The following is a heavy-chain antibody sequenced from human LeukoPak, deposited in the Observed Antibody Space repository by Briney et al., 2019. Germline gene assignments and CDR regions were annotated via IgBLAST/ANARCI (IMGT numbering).Heavy chain of an antibody. V-gene: IGHV3-23*01. D-gene: IGHD2-21*02. Sequence: SGGSLRLSCAASGFTFSSYGMSWARQAPGKGLEWVSAISGSGGSTYYADSVKGRFTISRDNSKNTLYLQMNSLRAEDTAVYYCVNRDTLGGDWGQGTLVTVSS. J-gene: IGHJ4*02. CDR3: VNRDTLGGD. CDR2: ISGSGGST. CDR1: GFTFSSYG.